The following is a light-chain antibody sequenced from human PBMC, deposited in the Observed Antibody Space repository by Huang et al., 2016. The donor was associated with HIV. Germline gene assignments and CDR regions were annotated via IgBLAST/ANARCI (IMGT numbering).Light chain of an antibody. V-gene: IGKV1-39*01. CDR1: PSISTY. J-gene: IGKJ4*02. Sequence: DIQLTQSPSSLSASVGDRVTITCRASPSISTYLNWYQQKPGKAPKRLIHVASTLQSGVPARFSGSGSGTDFTLTISSLQPEDFATYYCQQSDSTPLTFGGGTRVENK. CDR3: QQSDSTPLT. CDR2: VAS.